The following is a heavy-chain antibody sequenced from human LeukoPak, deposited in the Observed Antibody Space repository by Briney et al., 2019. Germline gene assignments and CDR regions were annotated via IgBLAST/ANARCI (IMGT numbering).Heavy chain of an antibody. CDR1: GGSISSYY. J-gene: IGHJ4*02. Sequence: PSETLSLTCTVSGGSISSYYWSWIRQPPGKGLEWIGYTYYSGSTNYNPSLKSRVTISVDTSKNQFPLKLSSVTAADTAVYYCARHSRGDILTGYYYFDYWGQGTLVTVSS. V-gene: IGHV4-59*08. CDR3: ARHSRGDILTGYYYFDY. CDR2: TYYSGST. D-gene: IGHD3-9*01.